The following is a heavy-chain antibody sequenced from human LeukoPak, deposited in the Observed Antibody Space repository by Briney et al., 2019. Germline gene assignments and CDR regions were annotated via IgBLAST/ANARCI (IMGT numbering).Heavy chain of an antibody. J-gene: IGHJ4*02. CDR1: GFSFSTYS. V-gene: IGHV3-48*02. CDR2: IYSSGTTI. Sequence: GGSLRLSCATSGFSFSTYSMNWVRQAPGTGLEWVSYIYSSGTTIYYADSVKGRFTISRDNAKNSLYPQMNSLRDEDTAVYYCAREPHALDYWGQGTLVTVSS. CDR3: AREPHALDY.